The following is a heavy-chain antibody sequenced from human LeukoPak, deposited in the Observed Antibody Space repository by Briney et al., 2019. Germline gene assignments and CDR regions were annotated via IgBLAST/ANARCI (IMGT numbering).Heavy chain of an antibody. Sequence: PSETLSLTCTVSGGSISSYYWSWIRQPPGKGLEWIGYIYDSGSTNYNPSLKSRVTISVDTSKNQFSLKLSSVTAADTAVYYCARKSSGWFVEWGLGTLVTVSS. D-gene: IGHD6-19*01. CDR2: IYDSGST. J-gene: IGHJ4*02. V-gene: IGHV4-59*08. CDR3: ARKSSGWFVE. CDR1: GGSISSYY.